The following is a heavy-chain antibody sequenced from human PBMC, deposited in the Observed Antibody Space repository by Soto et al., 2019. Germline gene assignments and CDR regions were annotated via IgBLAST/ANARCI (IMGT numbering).Heavy chain of an antibody. CDR3: ARQGKYGDYVTYYYGMDV. Sequence: QVQLVQSGAEMKKPAASVKVSCKTSGYTFTSSGISWGRQAPGQGLEWTGWSSAYNGNKNYAQKLQSRVTMTTASSTSSAYMELKSLRSEDTAVYYCARQGKYGDYVTYYYGMDVWGQGPTVTVSS. V-gene: IGHV1-18*04. CDR2: SSAYNGNK. D-gene: IGHD4-17*01. CDR1: GYTFTSSG. J-gene: IGHJ6*02.